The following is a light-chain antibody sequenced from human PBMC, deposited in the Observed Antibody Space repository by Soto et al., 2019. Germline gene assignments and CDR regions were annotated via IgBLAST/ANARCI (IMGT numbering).Light chain of an antibody. CDR3: GSFTTSRIWV. CDR2: EVS. J-gene: IGLJ3*02. CDR1: SSDVGGYNY. V-gene: IGLV2-14*01. Sequence: QSALTQPASVSGSPGQSITISCTGTSSDVGGYNYVSWYQLHPGKAPKLMVYEVSNRPSGVSNRFSGSKSGNTASLTISGLQVEDEAEYFCGSFTTSRIWVFGGGTKLTVL.